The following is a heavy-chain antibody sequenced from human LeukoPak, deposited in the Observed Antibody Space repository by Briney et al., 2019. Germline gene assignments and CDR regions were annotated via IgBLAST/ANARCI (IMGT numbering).Heavy chain of an antibody. V-gene: IGHV3-21*01. Sequence: PGGSLRLSCAASGFTFSNYWMHWVRQAPGKGLEWVSSIRSSSSYTHYTDSVKGRFTISRENAKNSLYLQMNSLRGEDTAVYYCARDLYRRQQLGLFDSWGQGTLVTVSS. D-gene: IGHD6-13*01. J-gene: IGHJ4*02. CDR1: GFTFSNYW. CDR3: ARDLYRRQQLGLFDS. CDR2: IRSSSSYT.